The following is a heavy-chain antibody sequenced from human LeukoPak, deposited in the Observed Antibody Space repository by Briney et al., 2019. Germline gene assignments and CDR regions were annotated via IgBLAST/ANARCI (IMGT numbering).Heavy chain of an antibody. Sequence: GGSLRLSCAASGFTFSSYSMNWVRQAPGKGLEWASYISSSSSTIYYADSVKGRFTISRDNAKNSLYLQMNSLRAEDTAVYYCASSASPDYYYYMDVWGKGTTVTVSS. CDR3: ASSASPDYYYYMDV. V-gene: IGHV3-48*01. CDR1: GFTFSSYS. CDR2: ISSSSSTI. J-gene: IGHJ6*03. D-gene: IGHD6-6*01.